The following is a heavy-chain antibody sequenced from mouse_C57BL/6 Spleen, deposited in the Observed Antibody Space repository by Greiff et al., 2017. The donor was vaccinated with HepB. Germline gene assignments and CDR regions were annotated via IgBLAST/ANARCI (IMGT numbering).Heavy chain of an antibody. CDR3: ARGEDWYFDV. Sequence: EVKLMESGPGLVKPSQSLSLTCSVTGYSITSGYYWNWIRQFPGNKLEWMGYISYDGSNNYHPSLKNRISITRDTSKNQFFLKLNSVTTEDTATYYCARGEDWYFDVWGTGTTVTVSS. J-gene: IGHJ1*03. CDR2: ISYDGSN. V-gene: IGHV3-6*01. CDR1: GYSITSGYY.